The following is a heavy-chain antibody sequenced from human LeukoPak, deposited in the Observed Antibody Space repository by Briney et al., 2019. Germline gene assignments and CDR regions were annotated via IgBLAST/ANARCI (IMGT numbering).Heavy chain of an antibody. V-gene: IGHV4-61*03. CDR2: IYYTGKT. CDR3: AKSQNYYGSGDY. CDR1: GDSVSNGNYY. J-gene: IGHJ4*02. D-gene: IGHD3-10*01. Sequence: SETLSLTCTVSGDSVSNGNYYWSWLRQPPGKALEWIGYIYYTGKTYYNPSLEGRVTILVDTSRNHFSVKLSSVTAADTAVYYCAKSQNYYGSGDYWSQGTLVTVSS.